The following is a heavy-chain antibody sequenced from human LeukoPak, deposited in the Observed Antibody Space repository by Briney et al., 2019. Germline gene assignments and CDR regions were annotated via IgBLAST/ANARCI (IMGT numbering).Heavy chain of an antibody. CDR1: GFTFSNYW. J-gene: IGHJ6*02. CDR3: ARDSYGMDV. Sequence: GGSLRLSCAPSGFTFSNYWMSWVRQAPGKGLEWVANIKQDGSEEYYVDSVKGRFTISRDNAKNSLFLQMNSLRAEDTAVYYCARDSYGMDVWGQGTTVTVSS. V-gene: IGHV3-7*05. CDR2: IKQDGSEE.